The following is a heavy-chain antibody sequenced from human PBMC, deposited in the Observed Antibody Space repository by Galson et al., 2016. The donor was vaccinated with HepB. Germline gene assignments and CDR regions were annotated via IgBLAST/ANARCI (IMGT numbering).Heavy chain of an antibody. J-gene: IGHJ6*02. CDR3: AREVGYCSSTSCSGKMDV. CDR2: IWYDGSNR. CDR1: GFTFKNYA. D-gene: IGHD2-2*01. Sequence: SLRLSCAASGFTFKNYAIHWVRQAPGKGLEWVAVIWYDGSNRFHADSVKGRFAMSRDNSKSTAYLEMNSLRAEDTAVYYCAREVGYCSSTSCSGKMDVWGQGTTVTVSS. V-gene: IGHV3-33*01.